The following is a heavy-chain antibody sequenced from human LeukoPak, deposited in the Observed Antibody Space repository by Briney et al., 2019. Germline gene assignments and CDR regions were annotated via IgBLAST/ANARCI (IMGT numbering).Heavy chain of an antibody. J-gene: IGHJ3*01. V-gene: IGHV3-21*01. CDR3: ARLRAFDA. Sequence: GGSLRLSCAASGFTFSSYSMNWVRQAPGKGLEWVSSISTGSSYIYYADSVKGRFTISRDNAKNSLYLQMNSLRAEDTAVYFCARLRAFDAWGQGTWVTVSS. CDR2: ISTGSSYI. CDR1: GFTFSSYS. D-gene: IGHD2-21*02.